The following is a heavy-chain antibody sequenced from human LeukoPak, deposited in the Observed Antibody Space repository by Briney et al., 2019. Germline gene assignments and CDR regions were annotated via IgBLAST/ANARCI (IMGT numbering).Heavy chain of an antibody. J-gene: IGHJ5*02. CDR3: ATEHSSGWYWFDP. Sequence: ASVKVSCKASGGTFGSYAISWVRQAPGQGLEWMGGIIPIFGTANYAQKFQGRVTITADESTSTAYMELSSLRSEDTAVYYCATEHSSGWYWFDPWGQGTLVTVSS. CDR2: IIPIFGTA. CDR1: GGTFGSYA. D-gene: IGHD6-19*01. V-gene: IGHV1-69*13.